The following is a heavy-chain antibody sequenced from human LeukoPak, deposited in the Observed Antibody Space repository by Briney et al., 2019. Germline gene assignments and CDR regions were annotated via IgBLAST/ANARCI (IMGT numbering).Heavy chain of an antibody. CDR1: GFTFSGST. J-gene: IGHJ4*02. Sequence: LPGGSLRLSCAASGFTFSGSTMHWVRQASGKGLEWVGRIRSKTSSYATAYTASVKGRFTISRDDSKNTAYLQMNSLKTEDTAVYYCTSQQQLLTYFDYWGQGTLVTVSS. CDR2: IRSKTSSYAT. V-gene: IGHV3-73*01. D-gene: IGHD6-13*01. CDR3: TSQQQLLTYFDY.